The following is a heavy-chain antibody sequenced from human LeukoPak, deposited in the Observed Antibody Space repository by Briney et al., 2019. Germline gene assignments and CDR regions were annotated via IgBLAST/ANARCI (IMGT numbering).Heavy chain of an antibody. CDR2: IYHSGST. Sequence: SQTLSLTCAVSGGSISSGGYSWSWIRQPPGKGLEWIGYIYHSGSTYYNPSLKSRVTISVDRSKNQFSLKLSSVTAADTAVYYCAREGIDYGDERYFDYWGQGTLVTVSS. V-gene: IGHV4-30-2*01. CDR1: GGSISSGGYS. CDR3: AREGIDYGDERYFDY. D-gene: IGHD4-17*01. J-gene: IGHJ4*02.